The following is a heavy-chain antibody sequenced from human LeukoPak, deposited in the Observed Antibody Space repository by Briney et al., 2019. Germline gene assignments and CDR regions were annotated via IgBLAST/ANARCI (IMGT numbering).Heavy chain of an antibody. CDR1: GYTFTSYG. CDR3: ARSQPGGHLVGFDY. CDR2: ISAYNGNT. J-gene: IGHJ4*02. Sequence: ASVKVSCKASGYTFTSYGISWVRQAPGQGLEWMGWISAYNGNTNYAQKLQGRVTMTTDTSTSTAYMELRSLRSGDTAVYYCARSQPGGHLVGFDYWGQGTLVTVSS. D-gene: IGHD2-8*02. V-gene: IGHV1-18*01.